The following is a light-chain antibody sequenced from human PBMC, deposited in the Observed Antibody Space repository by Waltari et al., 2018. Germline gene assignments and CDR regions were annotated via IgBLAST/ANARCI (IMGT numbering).Light chain of an antibody. CDR1: EAINKW. CDR3: QQYNRFSP. V-gene: IGKV1-5*01. Sequence: DTQLSQFPSTLAASVGARVTITCRAREAINKWLAWYQQTPGKAPKVLIYDASTLQSGVPSRFSGSGSGTEFTLTIDSLQPDDFATYYCQQYNRFSPFGQGTNVEVK. J-gene: IGKJ1*01. CDR2: DAS.